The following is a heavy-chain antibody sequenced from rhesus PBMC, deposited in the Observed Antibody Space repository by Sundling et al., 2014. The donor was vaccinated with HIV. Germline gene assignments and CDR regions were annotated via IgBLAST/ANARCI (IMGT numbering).Heavy chain of an antibody. Sequence: EVQLVESGGGLVQPGGSLRLSCAASGFTFSSSDMSWVRQAPGKGLEWVSSISSSSVYIYYADSVKGRFTISRDNVKNSLSLQMNSLRVEDTAVYYCTRAYNNYFDYWGQGVLVTVSS. CDR2: ISSSSVYI. D-gene: IGHD3-3*01. V-gene: IGHV3-136*01. J-gene: IGHJ4*01. CDR1: GFTFSSSD. CDR3: TRAYNNYFDY.